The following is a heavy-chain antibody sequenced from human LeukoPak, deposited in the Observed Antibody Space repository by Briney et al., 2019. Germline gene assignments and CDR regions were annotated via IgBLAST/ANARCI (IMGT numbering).Heavy chain of an antibody. J-gene: IGHJ4*02. V-gene: IGHV3-11*01. CDR1: GFSFIDHY. CDR3: ARGAGRSGSDY. D-gene: IGHD5-12*01. Sequence: GGSLRLSCAASGFSFIDHYMTWVRQAPGKGLEWLSYISRSGSDIDYAGSVKGRFTISMDNAKNSLYLQMNSLRAEDTAVYYCARGAGRSGSDYWGQGTLVAVSS. CDR2: ISRSGSDI.